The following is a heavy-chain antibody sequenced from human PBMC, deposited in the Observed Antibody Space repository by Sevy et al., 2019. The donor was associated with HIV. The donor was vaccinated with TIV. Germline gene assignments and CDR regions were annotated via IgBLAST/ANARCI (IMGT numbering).Heavy chain of an antibody. CDR3: ATVEGSSGYYYIL. Sequence: ASVKVSCKVSGYTLTELSMHWVRQAPGKGLEWMGGFDPEDGETIYAQKFQGRVTMTKDKAKDTAYMELSSLRSEDTDVYYCATVEGSSGYYYILWGQGTLVTVSS. CDR2: FDPEDGET. CDR1: GYTLTELS. J-gene: IGHJ4*02. D-gene: IGHD3-22*01. V-gene: IGHV1-24*01.